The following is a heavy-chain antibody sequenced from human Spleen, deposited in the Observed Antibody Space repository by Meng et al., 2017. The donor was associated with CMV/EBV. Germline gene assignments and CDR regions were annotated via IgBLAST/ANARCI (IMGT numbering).Heavy chain of an antibody. V-gene: IGHV1-18*01. CDR2: ISPYNGDT. CDR3: ARDLRGLLDYFDD. J-gene: IGHJ4*02. CDR1: GYTFFGFA. D-gene: IGHD4-17*01. Sequence: ASVKVSCKASGYTFFGFAISWVRQAPGQGLEWMGWISPYNGDTSFAQKLQGRVTMTTDTATSTVYMELRGLRSDDTAVYYCARDLRGLLDYFDDLGLGTLVTVS.